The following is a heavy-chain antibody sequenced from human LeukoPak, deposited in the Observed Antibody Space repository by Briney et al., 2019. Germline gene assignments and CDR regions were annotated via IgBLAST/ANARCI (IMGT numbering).Heavy chain of an antibody. CDR1: GGSISSYY. CDR3: ARGPYDSSGYYNFLYY. J-gene: IGHJ4*02. Sequence: SETLSLTCTVSGGSISSYYWSWIRQPPGKGLEWIGEINHSGSTNYNPSLKSRVTISVDTSKNQFSLKLSSVTAADTAVYYCARGPYDSSGYYNFLYYWGQGTLVTVSS. D-gene: IGHD3-22*01. CDR2: INHSGST. V-gene: IGHV4-34*01.